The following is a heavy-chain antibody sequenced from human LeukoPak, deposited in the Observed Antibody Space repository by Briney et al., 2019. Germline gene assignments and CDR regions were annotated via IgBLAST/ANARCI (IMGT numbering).Heavy chain of an antibody. V-gene: IGHV3-23*01. CDR1: VFTFSNYA. Sequence: GESLRLSCADSVFTFSNYAMIWVRQAPGKGLEWVSVIGDNNIFTGRFTYYAESVKGRFTISRDNSQGTVDLQMNNLRVEDTAVYYCARDWYDCWGQGTQVTVSS. J-gene: IGHJ5*01. CDR3: ARDWYDC. CDR2: IGDNNIFTGRFT.